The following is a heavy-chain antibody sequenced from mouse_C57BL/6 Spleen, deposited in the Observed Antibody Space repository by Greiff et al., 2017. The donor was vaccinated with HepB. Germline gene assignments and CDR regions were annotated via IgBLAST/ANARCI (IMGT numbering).Heavy chain of an antibody. CDR3: AREERGWYFDV. J-gene: IGHJ1*03. Sequence: EVKLMESGPGLVKPSQSLSLTCSVTGYSITSGYYWNWIRQFPGNKLEWMGYISYDGSNNYNPSLKNRISITRDTSKNQFFLKLNSVTTEDTATYYCAREERGWYFDVWGTGTTVTVSS. CDR1: GYSITSGYY. CDR2: ISYDGSN. V-gene: IGHV3-6*01.